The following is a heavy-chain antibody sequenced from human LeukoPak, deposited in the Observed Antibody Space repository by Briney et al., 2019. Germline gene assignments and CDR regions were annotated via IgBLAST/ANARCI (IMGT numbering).Heavy chain of an antibody. D-gene: IGHD4-23*01. CDR2: IQAGGDEK. J-gene: IGHJ4*02. V-gene: IGHV3-30*02. Sequence: GGSLRLSCAASGFTFSTYGMHWVRQAPGKGLEWMTFIQAGGDEKYYAESVKGRFTVSRDNSKNTPYLQMNSLRAEDTAVYYCARDTPGYGGDDFDYWGQGALVTVSS. CDR3: ARDTPGYGGDDFDY. CDR1: GFTFSTYG.